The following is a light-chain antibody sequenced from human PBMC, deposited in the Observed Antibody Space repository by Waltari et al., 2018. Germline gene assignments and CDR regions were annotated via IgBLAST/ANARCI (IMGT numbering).Light chain of an antibody. V-gene: IGKV1-16*02. Sequence: DIQMTQSPSSLSASGGDRVPITFRASQGISNYLAWFQQKPGKAPKSLIYAASSLQSGVPSKFSGSGSGTDFTLTISSLEPEDFAVYFCQQRTNLAGFTFGPGTYVDMK. CDR2: AAS. CDR3: QQRTNLAGFT. CDR1: QGISNY. J-gene: IGKJ3*01.